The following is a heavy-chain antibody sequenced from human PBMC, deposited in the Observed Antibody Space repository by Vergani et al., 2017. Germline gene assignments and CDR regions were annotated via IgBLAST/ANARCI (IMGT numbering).Heavy chain of an antibody. V-gene: IGHV3-23*01. D-gene: IGHD6-19*01. CDR3: AKVGRAAVAVDAFDI. CDR1: GFTFSSYA. J-gene: IGHJ3*02. CDR2: ISGSGGST. Sequence: EVQLLESGGGLVQPGGSLRLSCAASGFTFSSYAMSWVRPAPGKGLEWVSAISGSGGSTYYADSVKGRFTISRDNSKNTLYLQMNSLRAEDTAVSYCAKVGRAAVAVDAFDIWGQGTMVTVSS.